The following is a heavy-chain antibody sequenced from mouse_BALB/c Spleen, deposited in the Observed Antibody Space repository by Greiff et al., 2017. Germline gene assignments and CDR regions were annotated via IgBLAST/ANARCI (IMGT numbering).Heavy chain of an antibody. CDR3: ARDRDTRGYFDV. V-gene: IGHV5-15*02. Sequence: EVKLVESGGGLVQPGGSRKLSCAASGFTFSDYGMAWVRQAPGKGPEWVAFISNLAYSIYYADTVTGRFTISRENAKNTLYLEMSSLRSEDTAMYYCARDRDTRGYFDVWGAGTTVTVSS. CDR1: GFTFSDYG. D-gene: IGHD3-3*01. J-gene: IGHJ1*01. CDR2: ISNLAYSI.